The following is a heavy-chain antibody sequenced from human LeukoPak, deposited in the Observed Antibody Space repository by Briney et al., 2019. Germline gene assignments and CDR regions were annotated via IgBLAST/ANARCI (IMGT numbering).Heavy chain of an antibody. CDR3: ARGIGRAYYYYYMDV. CDR2: ISYNGGRK. D-gene: IGHD2-15*01. V-gene: IGHV3-30*03. J-gene: IGHJ6*03. Sequence: GGSLRLSCVASGFSFNTYAIHWVRQAPGKGLEWVALISYNGGRKEYADSVKGRFTISRDNARNSVSLQMNSLRAEDTAVYYCARGIGRAYYYYYMDVWGKGTTVTISS. CDR1: GFSFNTYA.